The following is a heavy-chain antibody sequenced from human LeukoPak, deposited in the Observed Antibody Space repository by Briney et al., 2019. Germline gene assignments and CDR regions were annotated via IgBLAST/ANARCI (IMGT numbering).Heavy chain of an antibody. CDR2: IKEDGSEK. Sequence: GGSLRLSCAASGFTFSTYWMSWVRQAPGKGLEWVANIKEDGSEKYYGDSVKGRFTISRDNAKNSLYLEMNSLRVEDTAMYYCARDSSGYQWGQGTLVTVSS. V-gene: IGHV3-7*01. J-gene: IGHJ4*02. CDR3: ARDSSGYQ. D-gene: IGHD3-22*01. CDR1: GFTFSTYW.